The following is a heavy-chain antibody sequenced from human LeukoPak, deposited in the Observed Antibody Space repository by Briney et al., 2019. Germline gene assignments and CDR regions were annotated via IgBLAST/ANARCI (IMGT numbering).Heavy chain of an antibody. CDR3: ARTVTPPDWYFDL. V-gene: IGHV4-34*01. D-gene: IGHD4-17*01. CDR1: GGSFSGYY. Sequence: PSETLSLTCAVYGGSFSGYYWSWIRQPPGKGLEWIGEINHSGSTNYNPSLKSRVTISVDTSKNQFSLKLRSVTAAETAVYYCARTVTPPDWYFDLWGRGTLVTVSS. J-gene: IGHJ2*01. CDR2: INHSGST.